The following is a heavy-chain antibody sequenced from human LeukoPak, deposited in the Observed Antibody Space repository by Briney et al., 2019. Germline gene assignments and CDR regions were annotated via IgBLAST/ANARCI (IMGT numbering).Heavy chain of an antibody. Sequence: GGSLRLSCAASGFTFSSYGMSWVRQAPGKGLEWVSAISGSGGSTYYADSVKGRFTISRDNSKNTLYLQMNSLRAEDTAVYYCAKFRSYGSGSYPRRYFDLWGRGTLVTVSS. J-gene: IGHJ2*01. CDR2: ISGSGGST. V-gene: IGHV3-23*01. CDR1: GFTFSSYG. D-gene: IGHD3-10*01. CDR3: AKFRSYGSGSYPRRYFDL.